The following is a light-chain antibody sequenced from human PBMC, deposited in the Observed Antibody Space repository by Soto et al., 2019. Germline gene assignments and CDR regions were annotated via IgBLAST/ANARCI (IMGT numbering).Light chain of an antibody. V-gene: IGKV3-20*01. CDR2: GAS. J-gene: IGKJ1*01. Sequence: EIVLTQSPGTLSMYPGERATLSCRASQSVSSSYLAWYQQKPGQAPRLLIYGASSRATGIPDRFGGSGSGTDFTLTIGRLEPEDFAVYYCQQYGSSPWTFGQGTKVEIK. CDR3: QQYGSSPWT. CDR1: QSVSSSY.